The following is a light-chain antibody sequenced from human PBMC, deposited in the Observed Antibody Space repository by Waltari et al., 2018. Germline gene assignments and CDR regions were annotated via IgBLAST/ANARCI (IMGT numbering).Light chain of an antibody. J-gene: IGLJ3*02. V-gene: IGLV2-8*01. CDR3: CSYAGSSNSV. Sequence: QSALTQPPSASGSPGQSVTISCPGTSGDVASYNYVSWYQQEPGNGPKLIIYDVSKRPSGFPDRFSGSKSGNTASLTVSGLQAEDEADYYCCSYAGSSNSVFGGGTKLTVL. CDR2: DVS. CDR1: SGDVASYNY.